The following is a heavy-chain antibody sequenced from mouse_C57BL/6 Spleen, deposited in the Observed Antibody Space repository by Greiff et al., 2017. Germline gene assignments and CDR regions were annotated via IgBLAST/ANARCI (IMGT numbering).Heavy chain of an antibody. CDR1: GYTFTSYD. V-gene: IGHV1-85*01. CDR2: IYPRAGST. CDR3: ARGEHYYFDY. Sequence: VQLQQSGPELVKPGASVKLSCKASGYTFTSYDITWVKQRPGQGLEWIGWIYPRAGSTKYNGKFKGKATLTVDTSSSTAYMERHSLTSEDSAVYFCARGEHYYFDYWGQGTTLTVSS. J-gene: IGHJ2*01.